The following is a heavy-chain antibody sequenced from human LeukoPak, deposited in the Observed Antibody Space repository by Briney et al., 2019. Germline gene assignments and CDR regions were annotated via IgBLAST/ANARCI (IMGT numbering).Heavy chain of an antibody. V-gene: IGHV3-7*03. CDR2: IKQDGSEK. CDR1: GFTFSSYW. J-gene: IGHJ6*04. Sequence: GGSLRLSCAASGFTFSSYWMSWVRQAPGKGLEWVANIKQDGSEKYYVDFVKGRFTISRDNAKNSLYLQMNSLRAEDTAVYYCARDQGTRIVVVPAYDYYYGMDVWGKGTTVTVSS. D-gene: IGHD2-2*01. CDR3: ARDQGTRIVVVPAYDYYYGMDV.